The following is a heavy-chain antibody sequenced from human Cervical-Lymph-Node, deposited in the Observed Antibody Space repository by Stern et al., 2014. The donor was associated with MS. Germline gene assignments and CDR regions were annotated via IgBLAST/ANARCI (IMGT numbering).Heavy chain of an antibody. V-gene: IGHV1-18*01. CDR2: INTYNGDT. Sequence: VQLVESGAEVKKPGASVKVSCRASGYTFNSYGISWVRQAPGQGLEWMGWINTYNGDTNSAQKLQGRVTMTTDTSTSTAYMEMKSLRSDDAVVYYCARGWELNFWGQGTLVTVSS. CDR3: ARGWELNF. J-gene: IGHJ4*02. CDR1: GYTFNSYG. D-gene: IGHD1-26*01.